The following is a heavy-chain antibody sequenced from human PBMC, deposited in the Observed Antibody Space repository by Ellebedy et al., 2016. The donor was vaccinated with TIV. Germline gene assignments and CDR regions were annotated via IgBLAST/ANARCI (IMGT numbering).Heavy chain of an antibody. J-gene: IGHJ4*02. V-gene: IGHV4-39*01. D-gene: IGHD2-21*02. Sequence: MPGGSLRLSCTVSGGSISSSVYYWGWIRQPPGKGLEWIGSIYYSGSTHYNPSLKSRITISLDTAKNQFSLRLDSVTAADTAVYYCARHRTRTVVATAVFDYWGQGSLVTVSS. CDR1: GGSISSSVYY. CDR3: ARHRTRTVVATAVFDY. CDR2: IYYSGST.